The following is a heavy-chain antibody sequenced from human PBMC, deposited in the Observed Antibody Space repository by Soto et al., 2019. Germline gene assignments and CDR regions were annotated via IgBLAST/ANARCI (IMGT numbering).Heavy chain of an antibody. CDR1: GGTFSSYA. D-gene: IGHD2-15*01. CDR3: AREESVVAATNIYYFDY. V-gene: IGHV1-69*06. J-gene: IGHJ4*02. CDR2: IIPIFGTA. Sequence: SVKVSCKASGGTFSSYAISWVRQAPGQGLEWMGGIIPIFGTANYAQKFQGRVTITADKSTSTAYVELSSLRSEDTAVYYCAREESVVAATNIYYFDYWGRGTLVTVSS.